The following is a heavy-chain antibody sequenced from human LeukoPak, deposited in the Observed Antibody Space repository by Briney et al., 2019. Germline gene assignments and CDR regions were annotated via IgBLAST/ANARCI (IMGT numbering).Heavy chain of an antibody. Sequence: SETLSLTCAVYGGSFSGYYWSWIRQPPGKGLEWIGEINHSGSTNYNPSLKSRVTISVDTSKNQFSLKLSSVTAADTAVYYCARTLVVPAAESYYFDYWGQGTLVTVSS. D-gene: IGHD2-2*01. CDR3: ARTLVVPAAESYYFDY. V-gene: IGHV4-34*01. CDR1: GGSFSGYY. J-gene: IGHJ4*02. CDR2: INHSGST.